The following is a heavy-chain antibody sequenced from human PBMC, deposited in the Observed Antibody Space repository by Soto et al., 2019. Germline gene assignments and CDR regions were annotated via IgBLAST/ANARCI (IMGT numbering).Heavy chain of an antibody. J-gene: IGHJ4*02. V-gene: IGHV3-21*01. D-gene: IGHD2-2*01. Sequence: GGSLRLSCAASGFTFSSYSMKWVRQAPGKGLEWVSSISSSSSYIYYADSVKGRFTISRDNAKNSLYLQMNSLRAEDTAVYYCARDVGYCSSTSCRPDPGTFDYWGQGTLVTVSS. CDR2: ISSSSSYI. CDR1: GFTFSSYS. CDR3: ARDVGYCSSTSCRPDPGTFDY.